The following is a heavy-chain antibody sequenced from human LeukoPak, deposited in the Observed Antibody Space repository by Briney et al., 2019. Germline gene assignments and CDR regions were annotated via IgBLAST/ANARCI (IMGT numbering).Heavy chain of an antibody. Sequence: SVKVSCKASGGTFSSYAISWVRQAPGQGLEWMGGIIPIFGTANYAQKFQGRVTITTDESTSTAYMELSSLRSEDTAVYYCASSPIVVVPAASYRGFDYWGQGTLVTVSS. CDR2: IIPIFGTA. CDR3: ASSPIVVVPAASYRGFDY. CDR1: GGTFSSYA. D-gene: IGHD2-2*01. J-gene: IGHJ4*02. V-gene: IGHV1-69*05.